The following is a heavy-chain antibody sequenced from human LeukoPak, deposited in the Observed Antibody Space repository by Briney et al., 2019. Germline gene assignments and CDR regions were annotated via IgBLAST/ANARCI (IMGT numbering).Heavy chain of an antibody. CDR1: GFTFSTYV. V-gene: IGHV3-48*02. CDR3: ARDNDWAFHY. CDR2: INHNAETI. D-gene: IGHD3-9*01. Sequence: PGGSLRLSCAASGFTFSTYVMSWVRQAPGKGLEWVSYINHNAETIFYSDFVKGRFTISRDNAKNSLYLQMNNLRDEDTAVYYCARDNDWAFHYWGQGTPVTVSS. J-gene: IGHJ4*02.